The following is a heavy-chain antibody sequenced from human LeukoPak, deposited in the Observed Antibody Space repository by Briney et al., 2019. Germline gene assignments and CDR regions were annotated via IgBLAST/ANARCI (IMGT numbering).Heavy chain of an antibody. J-gene: IGHJ5*02. V-gene: IGHV1-8*01. CDR1: GYTFTSSD. CDR2: VNPNSGNT. CDR3: AGEVGAENWFDP. D-gene: IGHD1-26*01. Sequence: ASVKVSCKASGYTFTSSDINWVRQATGQGLEWMGCVNPNSGNTAYAQKFQGRVTMTRDTSISTAYMELSSLRFDDTAVYYCAGEVGAENWFDPWGQGTLVTVSP.